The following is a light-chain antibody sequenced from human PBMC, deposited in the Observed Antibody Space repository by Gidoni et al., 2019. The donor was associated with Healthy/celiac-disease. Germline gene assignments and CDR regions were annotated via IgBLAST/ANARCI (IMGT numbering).Light chain of an antibody. Sequence: QSVLTQPPSVSGAPGQRVTISCTGSSSNIGAGYDVHWYQQLLGTAPKLLIYGNSNRPSGVPDRFSGSKSGTSASLAITGLQAEDEADYYCQSYDSSLEIFGGGTKLTVL. J-gene: IGLJ2*01. CDR2: GNS. CDR1: SSNIGAGYD. V-gene: IGLV1-40*01. CDR3: QSYDSSLEI.